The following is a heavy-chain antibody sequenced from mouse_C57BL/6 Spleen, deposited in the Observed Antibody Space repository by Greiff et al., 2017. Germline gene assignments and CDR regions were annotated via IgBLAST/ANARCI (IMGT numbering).Heavy chain of an antibody. Sequence: VKLMESGAELVKPGASVKMSCKASGYTFTSYWITWVKQRPGQGLEWIGDIYPGSGSTNYNEKFKSKATLTVDTSSSTAYMQLSSLTSEDSAVYYCAREGYYAMDYWGQGTSVTVSS. J-gene: IGHJ4*01. CDR3: AREGYYAMDY. CDR2: IYPGSGST. CDR1: GYTFTSYW. V-gene: IGHV1-55*01.